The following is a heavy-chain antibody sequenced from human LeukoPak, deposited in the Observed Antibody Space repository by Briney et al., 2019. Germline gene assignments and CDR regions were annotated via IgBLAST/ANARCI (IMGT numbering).Heavy chain of an antibody. Sequence: SETLSLTCTVSGGSISSYYWSWIRQPPGKGLEWIGYIYYSGSTNYNPSLKSRVTISVDTSKNQFSLKLSSVTAADTAVYYWARATPMRAIYYYYYMDVWGKGTTVTVSS. CDR2: IYYSGST. V-gene: IGHV4-59*01. J-gene: IGHJ6*03. CDR3: ARATPMRAIYYYYYMDV. D-gene: IGHD1-26*01. CDR1: GGSISSYY.